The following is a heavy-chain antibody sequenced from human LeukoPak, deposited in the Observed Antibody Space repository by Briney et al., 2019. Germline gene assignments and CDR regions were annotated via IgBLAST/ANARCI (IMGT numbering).Heavy chain of an antibody. D-gene: IGHD1-26*01. Sequence: PGGSLRLSCAASGFIFSDCSMTWVRQAPGKGLEWVSTISGSGKYIFYADSVRGRFTISRDDAKNSLFLQLDSLRAEDTAVYYCAGESGAFEGIDYWGQGTLVTVSS. CDR3: AGESGAFEGIDY. CDR2: ISGSGKYI. J-gene: IGHJ4*02. V-gene: IGHV3-21*06. CDR1: GFIFSDCS.